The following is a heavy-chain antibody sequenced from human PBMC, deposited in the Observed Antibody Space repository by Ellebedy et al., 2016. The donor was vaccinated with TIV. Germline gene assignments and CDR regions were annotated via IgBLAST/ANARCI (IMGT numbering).Heavy chain of an antibody. CDR2: IYSGGST. CDR1: GFTFSSYA. CDR3: ARHGSYYGFFDY. Sequence: GESLKISCAASGFTFSSYAMSWVRQAPGKGLEWVSVIYSGGSTYYADSVKGRFTISRDNSKNTLYLQMNSLRAEDTAVYYCARHGSYYGFFDYWGQGTLVTVSS. J-gene: IGHJ4*02. D-gene: IGHD1-26*01. V-gene: IGHV3-66*04.